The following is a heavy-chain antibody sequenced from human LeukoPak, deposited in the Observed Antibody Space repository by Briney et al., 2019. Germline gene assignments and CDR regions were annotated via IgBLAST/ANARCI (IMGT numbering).Heavy chain of an antibody. J-gene: IGHJ6*02. Sequence: ASVKVSCKASGYTCTSYGISWVRQAPGQGLEWVGWISAYNGNTNYAQKLQGRVTMTTDTSTSTAYMELRSLRSDDTAVYYCARGGVRGVPYYYYGMDVWGQGTTVTVSS. CDR2: ISAYNGNT. CDR1: GYTCTSYG. D-gene: IGHD3-10*01. V-gene: IGHV1-18*01. CDR3: ARGGVRGVPYYYYGMDV.